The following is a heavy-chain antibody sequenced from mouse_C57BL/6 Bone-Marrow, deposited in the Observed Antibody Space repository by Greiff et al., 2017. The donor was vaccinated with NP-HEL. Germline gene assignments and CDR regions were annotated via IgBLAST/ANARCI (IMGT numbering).Heavy chain of an antibody. Sequence: VQRVESGAELARPGASVKLSCKASGYTFTSYGISWVKQRTGQGLEWIGEIYPRSGNTYYNEKFKGKATLTADKSSSTAYMELRSLTSEDSAVYFCAGGVYYGSSRGFAYWGQGTLVTVSA. CDR2: IYPRSGNT. CDR3: AGGVYYGSSRGFAY. V-gene: IGHV1-81*01. J-gene: IGHJ3*01. CDR1: GYTFTSYG. D-gene: IGHD1-1*01.